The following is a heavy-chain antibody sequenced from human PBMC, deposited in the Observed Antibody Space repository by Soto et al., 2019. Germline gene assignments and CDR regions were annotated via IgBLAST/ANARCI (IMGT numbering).Heavy chain of an antibody. Sequence: QVQLVQSGAEVKKPGASVKVSCKASGYTCTSHDINWVRQDTGPGLAWMGRMNPNSGNTGYAQKFQGRVTMTRDTSISTAYMELSSLRSDDTAVYYCAICLPCDSCYNFWGQGSLVTVSS. CDR1: GYTCTSHD. D-gene: IGHD2-15*01. CDR2: MNPNSGNT. CDR3: AICLPCDSCYNF. V-gene: IGHV1-8*01. J-gene: IGHJ4*02.